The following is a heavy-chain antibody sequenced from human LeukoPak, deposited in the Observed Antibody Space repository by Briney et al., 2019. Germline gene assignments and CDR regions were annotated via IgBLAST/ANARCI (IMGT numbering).Heavy chain of an antibody. CDR2: IYSGGST. V-gene: IGHV3-53*01. CDR3: ARGNYYGSEFAP. Sequence: TGGSLRLSCAASGFTVSSNYMSGVRQAPGKGREGGSVIYSGGSTYYADSVKGRFTISRDNSKNTLYLQMNSLRAEDTAVYYCARGNYYGSEFAPWGQATPLTAPS. CDR1: GFTVSSNY. D-gene: IGHD3-10*01. J-gene: IGHJ5*02.